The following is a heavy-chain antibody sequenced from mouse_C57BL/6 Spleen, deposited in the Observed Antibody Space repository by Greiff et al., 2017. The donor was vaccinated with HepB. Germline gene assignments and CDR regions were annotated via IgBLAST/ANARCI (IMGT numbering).Heavy chain of an antibody. D-gene: IGHD2-4*01. CDR1: GYTFTDYY. CDR3: ASPYYDYDDGFAY. Sequence: VQLQQSGPELVKPGASVKISCKASGYTFTDYYMNWVKQSHGKSLEWIGDINPNNGGTSYNQKFKGKATLTVDKSSSTAYMELRSLTSEDSAVYYCASPYYDYDDGFAYWGQGTLVTVSA. V-gene: IGHV1-26*01. CDR2: INPNNGGT. J-gene: IGHJ3*01.